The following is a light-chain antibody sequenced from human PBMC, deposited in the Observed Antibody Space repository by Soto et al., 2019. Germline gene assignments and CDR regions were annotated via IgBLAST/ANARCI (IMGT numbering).Light chain of an antibody. CDR1: QSVSSTY. CDR3: QQYSSSPLN. J-gene: IGKJ4*01. CDR2: GAS. V-gene: IGKV3-20*01. Sequence: EIVMTHSPATLSVSPRESATLSCRSSQSVSSTYLAWYQQKFGQAPRLLIHGASSRATGIPDRFSGSGSGTDFTLTISRLEPEDFAVYYCQQYSSSPLNFGGGTKVDIK.